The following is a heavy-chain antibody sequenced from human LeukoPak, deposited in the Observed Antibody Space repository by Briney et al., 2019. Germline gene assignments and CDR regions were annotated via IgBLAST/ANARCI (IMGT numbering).Heavy chain of an antibody. CDR2: ISSSGTTI. J-gene: IGHJ3*02. V-gene: IGHV3-48*02. D-gene: IGHD2/OR15-2a*01. CDR3: ARDLAFAFDI. Sequence: PGGSLRLFCAASGFTFTYYSMNWVRQAPGKGLEWVSYISSSGTTIYYADSVKGRFTISRDNANNSLYLQMNSLRDEDTAVYYCARDLAFAFDIWGQGTMVTVSS. CDR1: GFTFTYYS.